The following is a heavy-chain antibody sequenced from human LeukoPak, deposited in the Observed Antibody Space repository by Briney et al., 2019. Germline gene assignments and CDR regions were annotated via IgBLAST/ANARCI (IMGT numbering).Heavy chain of an antibody. CDR3: ARGGIITSYAFEI. Sequence: GGSLRLSCAASGFTFSSHTMSWVRQAPGKGLEWVSCISTTSSYIFYADSVRGRFTISRDNAKNSLYLQMDSLRAEDTAVYYCARGGIITSYAFEIWGQGTMVTVSS. D-gene: IGHD1-26*01. J-gene: IGHJ3*02. V-gene: IGHV3-21*01. CDR2: ISTTSSYI. CDR1: GFTFSSHT.